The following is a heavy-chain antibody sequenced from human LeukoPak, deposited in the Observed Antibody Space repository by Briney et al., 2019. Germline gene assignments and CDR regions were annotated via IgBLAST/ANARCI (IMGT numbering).Heavy chain of an antibody. V-gene: IGHV4-38-2*02. Sequence: SETLSLTCTVSGYSISSGYYWSWIRQPPGKGLEWIGEINHSGSTNYNPSLKSRVTISVDTSKNQFSLKLSSVTAADTAVYYCARYDSSGYYYFDYWGQGTLVTVSS. J-gene: IGHJ4*02. D-gene: IGHD3-22*01. CDR3: ARYDSSGYYYFDY. CDR2: INHSGST. CDR1: GYSISSGYY.